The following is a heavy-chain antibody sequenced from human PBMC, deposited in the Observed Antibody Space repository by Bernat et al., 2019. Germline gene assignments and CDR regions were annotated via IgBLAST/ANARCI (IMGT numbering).Heavy chain of an antibody. J-gene: IGHJ6*02. D-gene: IGHD6-6*01. V-gene: IGHV3-30*18. Sequence: QVQLVESGGGVVQPGRSLRLSCAASGFTFSSYGMHWVRQAPGKGLEWVAVLSYDGSNKYYADSGKGRFTISRDNSKNTLYLQMNSLRAEDTAVYYCAKEYVAARPFGMDVWGQGTTVTVSS. CDR1: GFTFSSYG. CDR3: AKEYVAARPFGMDV. CDR2: LSYDGSNK.